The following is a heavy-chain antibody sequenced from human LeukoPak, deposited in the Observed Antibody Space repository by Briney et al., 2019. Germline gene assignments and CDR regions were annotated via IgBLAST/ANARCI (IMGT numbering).Heavy chain of an antibody. V-gene: IGHV4-59*08. CDR1: GGSISSYY. D-gene: IGHD3-22*01. J-gene: IGHJ3*02. Sequence: SETLSLTCTVSGGSISSYYWSWIRQPPGKGLEWIGYIYYSGSTNYNPSLKSRVTISVDTSKNQFSLKLSSVTAADTAVYYCARPSATGYYYDSSGAFDIWGQGTMVTVSS. CDR2: IYYSGST. CDR3: ARPSATGYYYDSSGAFDI.